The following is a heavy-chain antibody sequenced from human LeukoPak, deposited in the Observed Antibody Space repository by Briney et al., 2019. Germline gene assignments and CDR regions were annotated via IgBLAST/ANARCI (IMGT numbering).Heavy chain of an antibody. V-gene: IGHV3-30*18. CDR1: GFTSSSYG. Sequence: GRSLRLSCAASGFTSSSYGMHWVRQAPGKGLEWVAVISYDGSNKYYADSVKGRFTISRDNSKNTLYMQMNSLRAEDTAVYYCAKTLLWSGYYIDGMDVWGQGTTVTVSS. D-gene: IGHD3-3*01. CDR2: ISYDGSNK. CDR3: AKTLLWSGYYIDGMDV. J-gene: IGHJ6*02.